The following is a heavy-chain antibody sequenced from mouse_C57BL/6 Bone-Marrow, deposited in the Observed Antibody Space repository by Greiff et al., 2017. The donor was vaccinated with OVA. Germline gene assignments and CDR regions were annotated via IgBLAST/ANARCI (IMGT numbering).Heavy chain of an antibody. V-gene: IGHV1-81*01. CDR2: IYPRSGNT. CDR1: GYTFTSYG. D-gene: IGHD2-2*01. J-gene: IGHJ3*01. Sequence: VNVVESGAELARPGASVKLSCKASGYTFTSYGISWVKQRTGQGLEWIGEIYPRSGNTYYNEKFKGKATLTADKSSSTAYMELRSLTSEDSAVYFCLASIYYGYVAYWGQGTLVTVSA. CDR3: LASIYYGYVAY.